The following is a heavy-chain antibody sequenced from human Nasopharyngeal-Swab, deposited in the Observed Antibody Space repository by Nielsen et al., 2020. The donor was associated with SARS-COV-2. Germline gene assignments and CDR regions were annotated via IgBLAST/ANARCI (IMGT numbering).Heavy chain of an antibody. V-gene: IGHV4-39*07. CDR3: ARDDGSYGMDV. CDR1: GGSISSSSYY. D-gene: IGHD3-10*01. CDR2: IYYSGST. Sequence: GSLRLSCTVSGGSISSSSYYWGWIRQPPGKGLEWIGSIYYSGSTYYNPSLKSRVTISVDTSKNQFSLRLTSVTAADTAVYYCARDDGSYGMDVWGQGTTVTVSS. J-gene: IGHJ6*02.